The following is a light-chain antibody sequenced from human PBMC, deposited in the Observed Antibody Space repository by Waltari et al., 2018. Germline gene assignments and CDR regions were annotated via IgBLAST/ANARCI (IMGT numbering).Light chain of an antibody. V-gene: IGKV1-39*01. Sequence: DIQMTQSPSSLAASVGDSVAITCRADQSIANYLSWYQQKPGQAPRLLIYGAYNLQAGVPSRFGGSGSGADFTLTISSLQREDFATYYCQQGYSGPLTFGQGTKVEIK. CDR1: QSIANY. J-gene: IGKJ1*01. CDR3: QQGYSGPLT. CDR2: GAY.